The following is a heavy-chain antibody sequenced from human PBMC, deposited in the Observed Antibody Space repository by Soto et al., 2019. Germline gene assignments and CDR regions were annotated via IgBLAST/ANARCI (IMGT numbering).Heavy chain of an antibody. CDR3: PGGKEDPPYYFYYGMDV. CDR2: INPTGDIT. Sequence: EVQLLASGGGLVQPGGSLRLSCVASGFTFSSYAMNWVRQAPGKGLEWVSTINPTGDITYYADSVKGRFTISKDNSRNTLYLHMNSLRAEDTAIYYCPGGKEDPPYYFYYGMDVWGQGTAVTVSS. J-gene: IGHJ6*02. D-gene: IGHD3-16*01. CDR1: GFTFSSYA. V-gene: IGHV3-23*01.